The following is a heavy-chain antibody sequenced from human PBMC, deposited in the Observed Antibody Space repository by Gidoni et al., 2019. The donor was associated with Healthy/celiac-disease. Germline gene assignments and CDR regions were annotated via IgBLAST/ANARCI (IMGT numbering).Heavy chain of an antibody. V-gene: IGHV4-39*01. Sequence: LQLQESGPGLVKPSETLSPTRTVSGGSIRSSSYYWGWSRQPPGKGLGWIGSIYYSGSTYYNPSLKSRVTISVDTSKNQFSLKLISVTAADSAVYYCARQTAVAGYYFDYWGQGTLVTVSS. J-gene: IGHJ4*02. CDR3: ARQTAVAGYYFDY. D-gene: IGHD6-19*01. CDR1: GGSIRSSSYY. CDR2: IYYSGST.